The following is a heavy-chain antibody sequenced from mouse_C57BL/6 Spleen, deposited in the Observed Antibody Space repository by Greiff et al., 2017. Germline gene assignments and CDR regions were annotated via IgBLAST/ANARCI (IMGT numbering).Heavy chain of an antibody. D-gene: IGHD4-1*01. CDR1: GYAFTNYM. CDR2: NNPGSGGP. J-gene: IGHJ3*01. V-gene: IGHV1-54*01. Sequence: QVQLQQSGAELVRPGTSVKVSCKASGYAFTNYMIEWVKQRPGQGLEWIGVNNPGSGGPNYNEKRKGKATLTADNSSSTAYMQLVSLTSEDSAVYFCARSKMGWLAYWGQGTLVTVSA. CDR3: ARSKMGWLAY.